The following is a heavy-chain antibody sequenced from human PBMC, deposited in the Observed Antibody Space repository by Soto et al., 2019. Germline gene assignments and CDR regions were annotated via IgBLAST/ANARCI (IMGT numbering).Heavy chain of an antibody. CDR1: GGSFSGYY. J-gene: IGHJ3*02. CDR2: INHSGSA. CDR3: ASKRVKGAFDI. V-gene: IGHV4-34*01. Sequence: SETLSLTCAVYGGSFSGYYWSWIRQPPGKGLEWIGEINHSGSANYNPSLKSRVTISVDTSKNQFSLKLSSVTAADTAVYYCASKRVKGAFDIWGQGTMVTVSS.